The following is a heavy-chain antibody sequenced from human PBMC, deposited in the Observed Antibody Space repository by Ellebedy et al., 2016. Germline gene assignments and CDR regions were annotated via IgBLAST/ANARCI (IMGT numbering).Heavy chain of an antibody. J-gene: IGHJ4*02. CDR2: IYYTGTT. D-gene: IGHD3-22*01. Sequence: SETLSLTCSVSGVSIYSYYWTWIRQPPGKGLEWIGYIYYTGTTNYNPSLKSRLTILLDTSKNQFSLKLSSVTPADTAFYYCARAYYDRSGAPSNWGQGTLVTVSS. V-gene: IGHV4-59*01. CDR3: ARAYYDRSGAPSN. CDR1: GVSIYSYY.